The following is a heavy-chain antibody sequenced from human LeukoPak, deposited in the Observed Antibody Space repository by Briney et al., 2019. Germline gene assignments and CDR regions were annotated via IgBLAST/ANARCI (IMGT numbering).Heavy chain of an antibody. V-gene: IGHV4-34*01. CDR1: EQSFSVYY. CDR3: ARGPVRIDPLTCFSYYYGMDV. CDR2: INHRAGT. D-gene: IGHD3-9*01. J-gene: IGHJ6*02. Sequence: PSDTLSLPYTFYEQSFSVYYWRWTPDPPGKGREWSGEINHRAGTKYNPCLKSRVTISVDTSKNQLSLKLSSVTAADSGVFYCARGPVRIDPLTCFSYYYGMDVWGQGTTVTVSS.